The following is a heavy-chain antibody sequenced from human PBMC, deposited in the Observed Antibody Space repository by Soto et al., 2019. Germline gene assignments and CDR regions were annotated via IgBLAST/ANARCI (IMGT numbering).Heavy chain of an antibody. D-gene: IGHD6-13*01. CDR1: GYTFTTYG. CDR3: ARYFLQYSSSCFDTFDI. CDR2: ISGHNDNT. J-gene: IGHJ3*02. Sequence: VASVKVSCKASGYTFTTYGISWVRQAPGQGLEWMGWISGHNDNTIYAQKIQGRVTMTTDTSTSTAYMELRSLRSDDTAVYYCARYFLQYSSSCFDTFDISGQGTIVTVSS. V-gene: IGHV1-18*01.